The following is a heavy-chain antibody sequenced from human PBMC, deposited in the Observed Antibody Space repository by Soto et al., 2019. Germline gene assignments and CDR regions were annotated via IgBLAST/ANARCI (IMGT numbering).Heavy chain of an antibody. J-gene: IGHJ4*02. CDR3: ARVGDYYDSSGYYYVDY. CDR2: MNPNSGNT. Sequence: QVQLVQSGAEVKKPGASVKVSCKASGYTFTSYDINWVRQATGQGLEWMGWMNPNSGNTGYAQKFQGRVTMTRNTSISTAYMELRSLRSEDTAVYYCARVGDYYDSSGYYYVDYWGQGTLVTVSS. V-gene: IGHV1-8*01. D-gene: IGHD3-22*01. CDR1: GYTFTSYD.